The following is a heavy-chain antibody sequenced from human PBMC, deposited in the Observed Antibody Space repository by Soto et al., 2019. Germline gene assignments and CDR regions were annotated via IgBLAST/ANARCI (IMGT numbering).Heavy chain of an antibody. V-gene: IGHV3-23*04. Sequence: EVQLVQSGGGLVQPGGSLRLSCAASGFTFRSSPMSWVRQVPGKGLEWISAIRNDGGSMYYVESVKGRFTISRDNSKSTSSLRMKNLRAEDTGIYYCVRDQYTMSDFWCAFSSDWGQGVQVIVSA. CDR1: GFTFRSSP. D-gene: IGHD3-3*01. J-gene: IGHJ4*02. CDR2: IRNDGGSM. CDR3: VRDQYTMSDFWCAFSSD.